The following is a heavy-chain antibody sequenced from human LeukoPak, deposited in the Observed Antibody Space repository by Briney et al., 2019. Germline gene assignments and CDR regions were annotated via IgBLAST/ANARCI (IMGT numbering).Heavy chain of an antibody. CDR1: GYTFTSYG. Sequence: SVKVSCTASGYTFTSYGISWVRQGPGQGLEWMGGIIPIFGTANYAHKFQGRVTITADESTSTAYMELSSLRSEDTAVYYCARAQGYCSSTSCYGYYYMDVWGKGTTVTISS. CDR3: ARAQGYCSSTSCYGYYYMDV. D-gene: IGHD2-2*01. CDR2: IIPIFGTA. V-gene: IGHV1-69*13. J-gene: IGHJ6*03.